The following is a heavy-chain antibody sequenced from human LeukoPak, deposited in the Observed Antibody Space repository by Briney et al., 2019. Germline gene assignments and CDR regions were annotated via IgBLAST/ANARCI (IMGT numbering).Heavy chain of an antibody. J-gene: IGHJ4*02. CDR2: ISYDGSNK. CDR3: ARGPWIAAAGLFDY. Sequence: PGGSLRLSCAASGFTFSSDAMHWVRQAPGKGLEWVAVISYDGSNKYYADSVKGRFTISRDNSKNTLYLQMNSLRAEATAVYYCARGPWIAAAGLFDYWGQGTLVTVSS. D-gene: IGHD6-13*01. CDR1: GFTFSSDA. V-gene: IGHV3-30*04.